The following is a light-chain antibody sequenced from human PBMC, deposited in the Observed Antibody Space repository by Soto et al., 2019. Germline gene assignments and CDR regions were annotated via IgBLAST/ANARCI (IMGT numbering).Light chain of an antibody. CDR3: QQYNNWPLT. Sequence: EIVMMQSPATLSVSPGERATLSCRASQSVSSNLAWYQQKPGQAPSLLIYGASTRATGIPARFSGSGSGTEFTLTISSLQSEDFAVYYCQQYNNWPLTFGGGTKV. V-gene: IGKV3-15*01. CDR2: GAS. J-gene: IGKJ4*01. CDR1: QSVSSN.